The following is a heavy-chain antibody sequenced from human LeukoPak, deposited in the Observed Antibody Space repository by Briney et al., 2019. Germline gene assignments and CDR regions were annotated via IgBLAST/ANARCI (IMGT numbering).Heavy chain of an antibody. J-gene: IGHJ4*02. CDR1: GYSFTNYW. CDR3: ARRGDSSWLRSYDY. Sequence: GKSLKISCKVSGYSFTNYWIVWVRQMPGKGLEWMGIIYPGDSDTRYSPSFQGQVTISADKSISTAYLQWSSLQASDTAMYYCARRGDSSWLRSYDYWGQGTLVTVSS. V-gene: IGHV5-51*01. CDR2: IYPGDSDT. D-gene: IGHD6-13*01.